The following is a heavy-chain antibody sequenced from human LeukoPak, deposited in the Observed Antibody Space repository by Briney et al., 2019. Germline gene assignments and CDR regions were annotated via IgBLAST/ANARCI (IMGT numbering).Heavy chain of an antibody. CDR1: GYTFTSYD. D-gene: IGHD3-3*01. Sequence: GASVKVSCKASGYTFTSYDINWVRQATGQGLEWMGWMNPNSGNTGYAQKFQGRVTMTRNTSISTAYMELSSLRSEDTAVYYCARGLVPVRFLEWRAVYYIYVWGKGTTVTVSS. CDR3: ARGLVPVRFLEWRAVYYIYV. V-gene: IGHV1-8*01. CDR2: MNPNSGNT. J-gene: IGHJ6*03.